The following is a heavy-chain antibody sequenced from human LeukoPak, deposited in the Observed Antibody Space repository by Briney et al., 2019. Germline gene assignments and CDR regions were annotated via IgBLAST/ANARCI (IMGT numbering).Heavy chain of an antibody. CDR1: GYTFTSYD. CDR3: ARVLATPYYDFWSGYYTLDY. J-gene: IGHJ4*02. D-gene: IGHD3-3*01. V-gene: IGHV1-8*01. Sequence: ASVKVSCKASGYTFTSYDINWVRQATGQGLEWMGWMNPNSGNTGYAQKFQGRVTMTRNTSISTAYMELSSLRSEDTAVYYCARVLATPYYDFWSGYYTLDYWGQGTLVTVSS. CDR2: MNPNSGNT.